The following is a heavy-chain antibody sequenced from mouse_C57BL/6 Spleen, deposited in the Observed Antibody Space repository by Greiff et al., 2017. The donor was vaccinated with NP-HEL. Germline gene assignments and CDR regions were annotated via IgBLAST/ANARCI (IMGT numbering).Heavy chain of an antibody. V-gene: IGHV2-2*01. D-gene: IGHD4-1*01. CDR3: AKTGTLENYYAMDY. Sequence: QVQLQQSGPGLVPPSQSLSITCTVSGFSLTSYGVHWVRQSPGKGLEWLGVIWSGGSTDYNAAFISRLSISKDNSKSQVFFKMNSLQADDTAIYYCAKTGTLENYYAMDYWGQGTSVTVSS. CDR2: IWSGGST. J-gene: IGHJ4*01. CDR1: GFSLTSYG.